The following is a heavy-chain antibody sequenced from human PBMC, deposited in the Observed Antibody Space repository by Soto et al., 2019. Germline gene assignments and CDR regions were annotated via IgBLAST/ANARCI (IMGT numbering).Heavy chain of an antibody. D-gene: IGHD2-2*01. Sequence: ASVKVSCKASGYTFTSYGISWVRQAPGQGLEWMGWISAYNGNTNYAQKLQGRVTMTTDTSTSTAYMELRSLRSDDTAVYYCARSSSFHPVVPAAPPGPSYYMDVWGKGPTVTLSS. CDR1: GYTFTSYG. CDR2: ISAYNGNT. CDR3: ARSSSFHPVVPAAPPGPSYYMDV. J-gene: IGHJ6*03. V-gene: IGHV1-18*01.